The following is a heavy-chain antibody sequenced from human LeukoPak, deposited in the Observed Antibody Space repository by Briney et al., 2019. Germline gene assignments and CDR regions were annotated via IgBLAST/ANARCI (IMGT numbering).Heavy chain of an antibody. V-gene: IGHV3-23*01. J-gene: IGHJ4*02. CDR2: ISGSGGST. Sequence: PGGSLRLSCAASGFTFSSYAMSWVRQAPGKGLEWVSAISGSGGSTYYADSVKGRFTISRDNAKNSLYLQMNSLRVEDTAVYYCARCTTGRTFGSLREIKRSREIDYRGQGTLVTVSS. CDR3: ARCTTGRTFGSLREIKRSREIDY. CDR1: GFTFSSYA. D-gene: IGHD1-1*01.